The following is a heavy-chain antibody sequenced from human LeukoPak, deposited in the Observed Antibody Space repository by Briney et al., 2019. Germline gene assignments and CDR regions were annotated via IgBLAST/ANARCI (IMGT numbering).Heavy chain of an antibody. CDR2: ISVSGT. V-gene: IGHV3-48*04. CDR1: GFRFGGYS. Sequence: GGSLRLSCTASGFRFGGYSIHWVRRAPGKGLEWLSYISVSGTIHADSVVGRVTVSSDNAKNSLYLQMNSLRAEDTAVYYCARGMTTVTTSDYWGQGTLVTVSS. J-gene: IGHJ4*02. D-gene: IGHD4-17*01. CDR3: ARGMTTVTTSDY.